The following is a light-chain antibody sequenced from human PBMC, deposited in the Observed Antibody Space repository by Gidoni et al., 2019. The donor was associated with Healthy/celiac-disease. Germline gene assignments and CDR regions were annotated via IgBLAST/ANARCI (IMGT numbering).Light chain of an antibody. CDR3: QQYGSSMYT. Sequence: EIVLTHSSGTLSLSPGERATLSCRASQSVSSSYLAWYQQKPGQAPRLLLYGASSRATGIPDRFSGSGSGTDFTLTISRLEPEDFAVYYCQQYGSSMYTFGQXTKLEIK. J-gene: IGKJ2*01. V-gene: IGKV3-20*01. CDR1: QSVSSSY. CDR2: GAS.